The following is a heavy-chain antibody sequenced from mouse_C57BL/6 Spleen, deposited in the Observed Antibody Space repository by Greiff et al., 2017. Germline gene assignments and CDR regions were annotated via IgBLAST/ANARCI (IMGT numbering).Heavy chain of an antibody. CDR2: IYPGDGDT. CDR1: GYAFSSYG. D-gene: IGHD1-1*01. CDR3: ARGNYYGSSYGDYWYFDV. J-gene: IGHJ1*03. Sequence: QVQLKESGAELVKPGASVKISCKASGYAFSSYGMNWVKQRPGKGLEWIGQIYPGDGDTNYNGKFKGKATLTADKSSSTAYMQLSSLTSEDSAVYFCARGNYYGSSYGDYWYFDVWGTGTTVTVTS. V-gene: IGHV1-80*01.